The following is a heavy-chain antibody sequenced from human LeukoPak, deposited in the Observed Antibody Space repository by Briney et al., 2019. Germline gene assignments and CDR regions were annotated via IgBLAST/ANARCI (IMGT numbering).Heavy chain of an antibody. V-gene: IGHV1-18*01. CDR1: GYTFTNYG. J-gene: IGHJ3*02. D-gene: IGHD3-22*01. CDR3: ARDRWDDNSGYYPDTFDI. CDR2: ISAYNGNT. Sequence: GASVNVSCKASGYTFTNYGLSWVRQAPGQGLEWMGGISAYNGNTNYAQKLQGRVTMTTDTATSTAYMELRSLRSDDTAVYYCARDRWDDNSGYYPDTFDIWGQGTMVTVSS.